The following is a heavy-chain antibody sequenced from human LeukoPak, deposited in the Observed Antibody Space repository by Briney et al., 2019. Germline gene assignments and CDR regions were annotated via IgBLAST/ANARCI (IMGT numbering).Heavy chain of an antibody. Sequence: SVKVSCKASGGTFSSYAISWVRQAPGQGLEWMGRIIPILGIANYAQKFQGRVTITADKSTSTAYMELSSLRPEDTAVYYCARARRFLEWFSDYWGQGTLVTVSS. CDR1: GGTFSSYA. V-gene: IGHV1-69*04. CDR3: ARARRFLEWFSDY. D-gene: IGHD3-3*01. CDR2: IIPILGIA. J-gene: IGHJ4*02.